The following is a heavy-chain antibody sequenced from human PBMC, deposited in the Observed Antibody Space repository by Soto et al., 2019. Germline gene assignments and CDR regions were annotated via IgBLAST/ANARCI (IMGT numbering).Heavy chain of an antibody. CDR3: AIVYVSSSDYYYYMDV. CDR2: ISFDGENK. V-gene: IGHV3-30*03. D-gene: IGHD6-6*01. J-gene: IGHJ6*03. Sequence: GGSLRLSCAASGFSFRTYGMHWVRQAPGKGLEWVAFISFDGENKYYADSVKDRFTISRDNSKNTLFLQMNSLRPEDTAMYYCAIVYVSSSDYYYYMDVWGKGTTVTVSS. CDR1: GFSFRTYG.